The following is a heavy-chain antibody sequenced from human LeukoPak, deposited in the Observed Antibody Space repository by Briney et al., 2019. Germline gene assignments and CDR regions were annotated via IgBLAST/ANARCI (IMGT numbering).Heavy chain of an antibody. D-gene: IGHD5-18*01. J-gene: IGHJ4*02. Sequence: GGSLRLSCAASGFTFRSYGMHWVRQAPGKGLEWVAFIRYDGSNKYYADSVKGRFTISRDNSKNTLYLQMNSLRAEDTAVYYCAKGGGYSYGYIGYYFDYWGQGTLVTVSS. CDR1: GFTFRSYG. CDR2: IRYDGSNK. CDR3: AKGGGYSYGYIGYYFDY. V-gene: IGHV3-30*02.